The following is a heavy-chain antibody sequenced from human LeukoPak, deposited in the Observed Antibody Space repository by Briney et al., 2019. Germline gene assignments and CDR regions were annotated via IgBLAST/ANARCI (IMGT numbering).Heavy chain of an antibody. J-gene: IGHJ4*02. D-gene: IGHD6-13*01. Sequence: QPGGSLRLSCAASGFTFDEYAMHWVRHAPGKVLEWVSLILGDGGSTYYADSVKGRFTISRDNSKNSLYLQMNSLRTEDTALYYCATLPIAAAGTGYFDYWGQGTLVTVSS. CDR3: ATLPIAAAGTGYFDY. V-gene: IGHV3-43*02. CDR2: ILGDGGST. CDR1: GFTFDEYA.